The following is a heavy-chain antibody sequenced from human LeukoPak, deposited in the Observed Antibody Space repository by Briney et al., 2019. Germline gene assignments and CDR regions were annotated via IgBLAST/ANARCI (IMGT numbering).Heavy chain of an antibody. CDR2: INPSGGST. J-gene: IGHJ1*01. V-gene: IGHV1-46*01. CDR3: ARADDYVWGSYRRAEYFQH. CDR1: GYTFTSYY. Sequence: ASVKVSCKASGYTFTSYYMHWVRQAPGQGLEWMGIINPSGGSTSYAQKFQGRVTITRDTSASTAYMELSRLRSDDTAVYYCARADDYVWGSYRRAEYFQHWGQGTLVTVSS. D-gene: IGHD3-16*02.